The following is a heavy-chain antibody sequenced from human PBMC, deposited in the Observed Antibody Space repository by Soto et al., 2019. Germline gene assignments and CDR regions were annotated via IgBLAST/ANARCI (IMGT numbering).Heavy chain of an antibody. V-gene: IGHV4-30-2*01. CDR2: IYHSGST. CDR3: AAGAIFGVVPLDY. Sequence: QLQLQESGSGLVKPSQTLSLTCAVSGGSISSGGYSWSWIRQPPGKGLEWIGYIYHSGSTYYNPSLKSRVTIAVDTSQNQFSLRLSSVTAADTAVYYCAAGAIFGVVPLDYWGQGTLVTVSS. CDR1: GGSISSGGYS. D-gene: IGHD3-3*01. J-gene: IGHJ4*02.